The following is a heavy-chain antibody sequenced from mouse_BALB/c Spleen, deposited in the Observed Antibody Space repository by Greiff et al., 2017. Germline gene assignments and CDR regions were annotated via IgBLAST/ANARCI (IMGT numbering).Heavy chain of an antibody. J-gene: IGHJ4*01. CDR1: GDSITSGY. D-gene: IGHD2-14*01. V-gene: IGHV3-8*02. CDR2: ISYSGST. CDR3: ARYDYRYDYAMDY. Sequence: EVKLQESGPSLVKPSQTLSLTCSVTGDSITSGYWNWIRKFPGNKLEYMGYISYSGSTYYNPSLKSRISITRDTSKNQYYLQLNSVTTEDTATYYCARYDYRYDYAMDYWGQGTSVTVSS.